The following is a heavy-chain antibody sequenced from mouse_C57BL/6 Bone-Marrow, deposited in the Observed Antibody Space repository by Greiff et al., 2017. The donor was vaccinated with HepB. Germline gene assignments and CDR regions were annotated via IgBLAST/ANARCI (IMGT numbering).Heavy chain of an antibody. CDR1: GYTFTEYT. D-gene: IGHD2-3*01. Sequence: QVQLQQSGAELVKPGASVKLSCKASGYTFTEYTIHWVKQRSGQGLEWIGWFYPGSGSIKYNEKFKDKATLTADKSSSTVYMELSRLTSEDSAVYFCARHEDNGYYVGLYAIDYWGQGTSVTVSS. V-gene: IGHV1-62-2*01. J-gene: IGHJ4*01. CDR2: FYPGSGSI. CDR3: ARHEDNGYYVGLYAIDY.